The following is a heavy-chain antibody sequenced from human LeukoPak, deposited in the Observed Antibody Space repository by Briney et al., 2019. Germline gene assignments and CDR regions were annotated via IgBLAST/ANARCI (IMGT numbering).Heavy chain of an antibody. D-gene: IGHD3-10*01. V-gene: IGHV3-7*01. CDR1: QFTVPIYW. CDR2: INQDGSQT. Sequence: GGSLRLSCLASQFTVPIYWMSWVRQAPGKGLEWVANINQDGSQTFYVDSVTGRFTISRDNAKNSLYLQMNSLSAEDTSVYYCARAGARGSVDYWGQGTLVTVSS. CDR3: ARAGARGSVDY. J-gene: IGHJ4*02.